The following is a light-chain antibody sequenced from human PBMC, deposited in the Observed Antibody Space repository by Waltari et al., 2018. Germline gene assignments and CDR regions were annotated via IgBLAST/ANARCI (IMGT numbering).Light chain of an antibody. J-gene: IGLJ1*01. CDR1: KIGSKT. CDR3: QVWDSGSNHYV. CDR2: DDG. V-gene: IGLV3-21*02. Sequence: SYELTQPPSVSVAPGQTARITCDGDKIGSKTVHWYQHKPGQAPVLVVYDDGDRPSGSPASFSGSNSGNTAALTISRVDAGDEAEYYCQVWDSGSNHYVFGTVTKVTVL.